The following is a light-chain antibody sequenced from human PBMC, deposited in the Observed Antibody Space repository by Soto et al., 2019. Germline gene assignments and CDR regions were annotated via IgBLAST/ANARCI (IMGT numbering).Light chain of an antibody. V-gene: IGLV2-14*01. CDR3: SSYTSTSTVV. CDR1: SSDVGGYNY. Sequence: QSVLTQPASVSGSPGQSITISCTGTSSDVGGYNYVSWYLQHPGKAPRLMIYDVSYRPSGVSNRFSGSKSGNTASLTISGLQAEDEAHYFCSSYTSTSTVVFGGGTKLTVL. CDR2: DVS. J-gene: IGLJ2*01.